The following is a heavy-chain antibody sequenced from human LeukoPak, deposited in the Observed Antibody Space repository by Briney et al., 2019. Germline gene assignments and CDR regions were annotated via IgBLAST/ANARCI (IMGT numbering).Heavy chain of an antibody. CDR3: STWAFYHGLDV. D-gene: IGHD1-26*01. Sequence: GGSLRLSCAASGFTFSSYWMHWVRQAPGKGLVWVSRINSDGSSTSYADSVKGRFTVSRDNGKNSLFLQMDSLTSDDTALYYCSTWAFYHGLDVWGQGATVIVSS. CDR1: GFTFSSYW. J-gene: IGHJ6*02. CDR2: INSDGSST. V-gene: IGHV3-74*01.